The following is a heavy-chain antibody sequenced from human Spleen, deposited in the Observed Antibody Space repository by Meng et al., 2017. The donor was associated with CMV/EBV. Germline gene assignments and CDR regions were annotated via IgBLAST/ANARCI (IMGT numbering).Heavy chain of an antibody. Sequence: GESLKISCAASGFTFDDYALSWVRHAPGKGLEWVAGINWNGASTGYADSVKGRFTISRDNAKNSVYLQMNGLRVEDTALYYCARGRGQLVPAAIYPYYYGLDVWGQGTTVTVSS. J-gene: IGHJ6*02. CDR2: INWNGAST. V-gene: IGHV3-20*04. CDR3: ARGRGQLVPAAIYPYYYGLDV. D-gene: IGHD2-2*01. CDR1: GFTFDDYA.